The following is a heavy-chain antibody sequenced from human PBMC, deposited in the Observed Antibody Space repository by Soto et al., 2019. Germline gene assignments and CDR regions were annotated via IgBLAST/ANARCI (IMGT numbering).Heavy chain of an antibody. D-gene: IGHD1-1*01. J-gene: IGHJ4*02. CDR2: ISAHNGNT. V-gene: IGHV1-18*01. Sequence: QVHLVQSGAEVKKSGASVKVSCKGSGYDFTTYGITWVRQAPGQGLEWMAWISAHNGNTDYAQKLQGRVTLTRDTYTSTAYMELRRLRSDDTAVYYCARGRYGDYWGQRALVTVSS. CDR3: ARGRYGDY. CDR1: GYDFTTYG.